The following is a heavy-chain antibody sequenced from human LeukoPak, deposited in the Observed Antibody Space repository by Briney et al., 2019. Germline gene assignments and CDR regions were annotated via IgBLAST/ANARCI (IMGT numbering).Heavy chain of an antibody. Sequence: DSVSVSCQPSAYIFTAYYMQWVRQAPGRGREWVGWINPNSGGTNDAQKVQGRVTVTRDTSISTAYMELSRLRSDDTAVYYCAREVDYDSSGFYFDYWGQGTLVTVSS. J-gene: IGHJ4*02. V-gene: IGHV1-2*02. D-gene: IGHD3-22*01. CDR1: AYIFTAYY. CDR2: INPNSGGT. CDR3: AREVDYDSSGFYFDY.